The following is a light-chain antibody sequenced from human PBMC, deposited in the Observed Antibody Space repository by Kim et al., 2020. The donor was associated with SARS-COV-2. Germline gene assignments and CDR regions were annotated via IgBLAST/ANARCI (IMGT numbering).Light chain of an antibody. CDR1: QSISSW. J-gene: IGKJ4*01. CDR2: KAS. V-gene: IGKV1-5*03. CDR3: QQYNSYSPVT. Sequence: SVVDRVTITCRASQSISSWLAWYQQKPGKAPKLLIYKASSLESGVPSRFSGSGSGTEFTLTISSLQPDDFATYYCQQYNSYSPVTFGGGTKVDIK.